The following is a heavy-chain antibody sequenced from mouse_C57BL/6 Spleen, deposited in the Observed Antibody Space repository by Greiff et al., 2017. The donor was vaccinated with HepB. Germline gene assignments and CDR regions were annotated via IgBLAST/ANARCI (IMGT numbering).Heavy chain of an antibody. V-gene: IGHV1-26*01. CDR2: INPNNGGT. CDR1: GYTFTDYY. Sequence: EVQLQQSGPELVKPGASVKISCKASGYTFTDYYMNWVKQSHGKSLEWIGDINPNNGGTSYNQKFKGKATLTVDKSSSTAYMELRSLTSEDSAVYYCARNGGTIDYWGQGTTLTVSS. D-gene: IGHD1-1*02. CDR3: ARNGGTIDY. J-gene: IGHJ2*01.